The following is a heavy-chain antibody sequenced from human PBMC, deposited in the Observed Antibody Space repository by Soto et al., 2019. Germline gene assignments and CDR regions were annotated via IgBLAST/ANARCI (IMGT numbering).Heavy chain of an antibody. D-gene: IGHD3-10*01. V-gene: IGHV4-31*03. CDR2: IYDSGST. CDR3: ARKQAGYFYGIDY. J-gene: IGHJ4*02. Sequence: PSETLSLTCTVSGGSITGGVYYWIWIRQHPGKGLEWLGYIYDSGSTFYNPSLKSRITLSVDTSKNQFSLKLSSVTVADTAVYFCARKQAGYFYGIDYWGQGTLVTVSS. CDR1: GGSITGGVYY.